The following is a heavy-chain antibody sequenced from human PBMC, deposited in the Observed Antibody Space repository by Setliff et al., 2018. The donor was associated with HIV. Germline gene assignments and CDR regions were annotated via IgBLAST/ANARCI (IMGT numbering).Heavy chain of an antibody. J-gene: IGHJ3*01. CDR1: GYTFSQYP. D-gene: IGHD3-9*01. Sequence: ASVKVSCKASGYTFSQYPIHWVRQAPGQRPEWMGWINAGNGNTKYSQKFQGRVTITRDTSASTVYMELISLRSEDTAVYYCARGLRYFDWLTHLGAFGVWGQGTMVTV. CDR2: INAGNGNT. V-gene: IGHV1-3*01. CDR3: ARGLRYFDWLTHLGAFGV.